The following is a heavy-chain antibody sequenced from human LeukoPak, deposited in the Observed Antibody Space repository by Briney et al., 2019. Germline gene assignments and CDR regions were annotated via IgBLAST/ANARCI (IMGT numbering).Heavy chain of an antibody. J-gene: IGHJ4*02. CDR1: GFTFSSYS. CDR2: ISSSSSYI. Sequence: GGSLRLSCAASGFTFSSYSMTWVRQAPGKGLEWVSSISSSSSYIYYADSVKGRFTISRENAKNSLYLQMNSLRAEDTAVYYCARVLNYYGXXXLDYWGQGILVTVSS. D-gene: IGHD3-10*01. V-gene: IGHV3-21*01. CDR3: ARVLNYYGXXXLDY.